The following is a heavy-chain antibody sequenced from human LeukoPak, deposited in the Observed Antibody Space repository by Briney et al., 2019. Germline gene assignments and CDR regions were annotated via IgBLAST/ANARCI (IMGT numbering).Heavy chain of an antibody. V-gene: IGHV3-30-3*01. CDR1: GXTFSNYA. CDR3: ARVDGSKSYYNLFDY. Sequence: GGSLRLSCAASGXTFSNYAMHWVRQAPGKGLEWVAIISYDGSNKYYADSVKGRFTISRDNSKNTLYLQMNSLRAEDTAVYYCARVDGSKSYYNLFDYWGQGTLVTVSS. J-gene: IGHJ4*02. CDR2: ISYDGSNK. D-gene: IGHD3-10*01.